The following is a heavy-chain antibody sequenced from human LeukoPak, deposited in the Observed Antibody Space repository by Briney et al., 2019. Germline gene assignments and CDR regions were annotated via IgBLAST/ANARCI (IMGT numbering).Heavy chain of an antibody. J-gene: IGHJ4*02. Sequence: PSETLSLTCTVSGGSISSSSYYWGCIRQPPGKGLEWIGSIYYSGSTYYNPSLKSRVTISVDTSKNQFSLKLSSVTAADTAVYYCASLYYGGDYWGQGTLVTVSS. CDR3: ASLYYGGDY. D-gene: IGHD4-17*01. CDR2: IYYSGST. V-gene: IGHV4-39*01. CDR1: GGSISSSSYY.